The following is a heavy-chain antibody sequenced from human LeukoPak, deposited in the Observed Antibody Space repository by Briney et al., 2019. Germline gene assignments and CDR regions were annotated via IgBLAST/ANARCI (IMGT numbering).Heavy chain of an antibody. V-gene: IGHV3-21*01. J-gene: IGHJ6*02. CDR2: ISSSSSYI. CDR3: AREKYSSSWSDYYYYGMDV. D-gene: IGHD6-13*01. Sequence: GGSLRLSCAASGFTVSSNYMTWVRQAPGKGLEWVSSISSSSSYIYYADSVKGRFTISRDNAKNSLYLQMNSLRAEDTAVYYCAREKYSSSWSDYYYYGMDVWGQGTTVTVSS. CDR1: GFTVSSNY.